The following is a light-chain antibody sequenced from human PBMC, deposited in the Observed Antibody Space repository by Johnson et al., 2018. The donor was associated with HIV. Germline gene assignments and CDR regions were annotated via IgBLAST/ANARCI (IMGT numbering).Light chain of an antibody. CDR3: GAWDSSLRVYV. CDR2: ESN. Sequence: QSVLTQPPSVSAALGQKVTVSCAGSSSNIGKNYVSWYQQLPGTAPKVLIYESNKRPSGIPDRFSGSKSDTSATLGITGLQTGDEADYYCGAWDSSLRVYVFGTGTKFTVL. J-gene: IGLJ1*01. V-gene: IGLV1-51*02. CDR1: SSNIGKNY.